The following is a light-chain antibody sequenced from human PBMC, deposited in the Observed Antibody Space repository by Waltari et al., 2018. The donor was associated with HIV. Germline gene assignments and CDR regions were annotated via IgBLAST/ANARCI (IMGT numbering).Light chain of an antibody. V-gene: IGKV3-11*01. CDR1: QSVSSY. CDR3: QQRSNWPLT. CDR2: DAS. J-gene: IGKJ4*01. Sequence: EIVLTQSPATLSLSPGARATLSCRASQSVSSYLAWYQQKPGQAPRLLIYDASNRATGIPARFSGSGSATDFTLTIGSLEPQDFAVYYCQQRSNWPLTFGGGTKVEIK.